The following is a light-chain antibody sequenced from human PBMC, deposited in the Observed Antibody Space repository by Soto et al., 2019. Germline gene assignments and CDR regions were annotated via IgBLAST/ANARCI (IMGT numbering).Light chain of an antibody. CDR2: VAS. CDR3: QHLRAYPFS. CDR1: QSISRY. J-gene: IGKJ2*03. Sequence: DIQMTQSPSSLSASVGDRVTITCRASQSISRYLNWYQQKPGKAPNLLIYVASSLQSEVPSRFSGSGSGTDFTLTITSLQPEDFATYYCQHLRAYPFSFGQGTKLDVK. V-gene: IGKV1-39*01.